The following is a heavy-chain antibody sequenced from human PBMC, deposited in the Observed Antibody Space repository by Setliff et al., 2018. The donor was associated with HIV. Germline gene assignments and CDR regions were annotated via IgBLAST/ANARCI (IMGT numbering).Heavy chain of an antibody. CDR2: INPSGGGT. CDR3: ARGALLAVFDFDH. Sequence: ASVKVSCKASGYTFTSYIHWVRQAPGQGLECMGMINPSGGGTSYAQKFQGRVTMTRDTSTSTVYMELSSLRSDDTAVYFCARGALLAVFDFDHWGHGTLVTVSS. CDR1: GYTFTSY. J-gene: IGHJ4*01. V-gene: IGHV1-46*01. D-gene: IGHD3-10*01.